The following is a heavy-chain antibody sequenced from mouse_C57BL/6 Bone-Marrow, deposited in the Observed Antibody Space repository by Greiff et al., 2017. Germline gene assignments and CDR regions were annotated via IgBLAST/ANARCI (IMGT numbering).Heavy chain of an antibody. Sequence: EVKVVESGGGLVKPGGSLKLSCAASGFTFSDYGMHWVRQAPEKGLEWVAYISSGCSTIYYADTVKGRFTISRDNAKNTLILQMTSQRSEDTAMCYCESCGGYAFWDRGTVVTVTA. V-gene: IGHV5-17*01. J-gene: IGHJ3*01. CDR2: ISSGCSTI. CDR1: GFTFSDYG. CDR3: ESCGGYAF.